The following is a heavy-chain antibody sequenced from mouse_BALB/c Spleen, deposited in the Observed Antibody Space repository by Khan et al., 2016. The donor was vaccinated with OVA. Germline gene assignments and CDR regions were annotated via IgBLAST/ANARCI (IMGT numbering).Heavy chain of an antibody. V-gene: IGHV9-1*02. D-gene: IGHD1-1*01. CDR2: INTYTGEP. CDR1: GYTFTNYG. Sequence: QIQLVQSGPELKKPGESVKISCKASGYTFTNYGMHWVKQAPGKGLKWMGWINTYTGEPTYADNFKGRFAFSLETSATTASLQINNLKDEDMATYFCARGLDCYGAWFAYWGQGTLVTVSA. J-gene: IGHJ3*01. CDR3: ARGLDCYGAWFAY.